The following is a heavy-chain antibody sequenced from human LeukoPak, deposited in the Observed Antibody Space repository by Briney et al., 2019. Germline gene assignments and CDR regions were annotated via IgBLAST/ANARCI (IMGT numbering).Heavy chain of an antibody. J-gene: IGHJ4*02. V-gene: IGHV4-38-2*02. Sequence: SETLSLTCTVSGYPISSGYYWGWIRQPPGKGLEWIGSIYHSGSTYYNPSLKSRVTISVDTSKNQFSLKLSSVTAADTAVYYCARDRYSYGYRYFDYWGQGTLVTVSS. CDR3: ARDRYSYGYRYFDY. CDR2: IYHSGST. CDR1: GYPISSGYY. D-gene: IGHD5-18*01.